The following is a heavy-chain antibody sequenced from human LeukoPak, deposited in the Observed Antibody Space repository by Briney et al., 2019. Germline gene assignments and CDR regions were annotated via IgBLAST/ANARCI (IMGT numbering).Heavy chain of an antibody. CDR2: ISGSGGST. V-gene: IGHV3-23*01. CDR3: ANGDLANDAFDI. Sequence: GGSLRLSCAASGFTFTTYTMNWVRQAPGKGLEWVSAISGSGGSTYYADSVKGRFTISRDNSKNTLYLQMNSLRAEDTAVYYCANGDLANDAFDIWGQGTMVTVSS. CDR1: GFTFTTYT. D-gene: IGHD4-17*01. J-gene: IGHJ3*02.